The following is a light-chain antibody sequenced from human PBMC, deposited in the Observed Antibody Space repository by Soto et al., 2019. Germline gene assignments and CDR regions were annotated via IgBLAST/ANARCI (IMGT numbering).Light chain of an antibody. CDR2: DAS. CDR1: QSVSSNY. V-gene: IGKV3D-20*02. J-gene: IGKJ1*01. Sequence: DIVLTQSPGTLSLSPGERATVSCRASQSVSSNYLAWYQQKPGQTPRLLIYDASSRATGIPDRFSGSGSGTDFTLTISSLEPEDFAVYYCQQRSNWPWTFGQGTKVDIK. CDR3: QQRSNWPWT.